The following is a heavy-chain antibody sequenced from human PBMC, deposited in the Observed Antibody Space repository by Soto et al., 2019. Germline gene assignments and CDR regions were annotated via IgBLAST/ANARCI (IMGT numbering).Heavy chain of an antibody. CDR1: GGTFSSYA. D-gene: IGHD6-13*01. Sequence: GASVKVCCKASGGTFSSYAISWVRQAPGQGLEWMGGIIPIFGTANYAQKFQGRVTITADESTSTAYMELSSLTSEDTAVYYCARDGPIAAAGRETYCYYGMDVWGQVPTVTFSS. V-gene: IGHV1-69*13. CDR2: IIPIFGTA. J-gene: IGHJ6*02. CDR3: ARDGPIAAAGRETYCYYGMDV.